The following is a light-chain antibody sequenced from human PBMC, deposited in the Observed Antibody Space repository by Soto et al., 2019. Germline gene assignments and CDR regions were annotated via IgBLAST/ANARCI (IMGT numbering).Light chain of an antibody. V-gene: IGKV3-20*01. J-gene: IGKJ1*01. CDR1: QSITSNY. CDR3: QKYGSSVAWT. Sequence: EVVLTQSPGTVSLSPGERATLSCRASQSITSNYLAWYQQKPGQAPRLLIYAASSRATGIPDRFSGSGSGTDFTISISRLEPEDFAVYYCQKYGSSVAWTFGQGTKVEIK. CDR2: AAS.